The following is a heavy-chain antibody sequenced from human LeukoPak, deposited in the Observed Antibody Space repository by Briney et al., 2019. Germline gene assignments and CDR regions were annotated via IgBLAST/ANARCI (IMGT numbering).Heavy chain of an antibody. Sequence: GRSLRLSCAASGFTFSSYGMHWVRQAPGKGLEWVAVISYDGSNKYYADSVKGRFTISRDNSKNTLYLQMNSLRTEDTAVYYCAKDHLEVRAFDYWGQGTQVTVSS. CDR2: ISYDGSNK. D-gene: IGHD3-10*01. CDR3: AKDHLEVRAFDY. CDR1: GFTFSSYG. V-gene: IGHV3-30*18. J-gene: IGHJ4*02.